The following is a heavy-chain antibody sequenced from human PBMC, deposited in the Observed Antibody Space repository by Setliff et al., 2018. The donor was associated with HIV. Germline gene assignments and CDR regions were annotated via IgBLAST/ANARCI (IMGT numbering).Heavy chain of an antibody. Sequence: WIRQSSGKGLEWVSSISSSSSYIYYADSVKGRFTISRDNAKNSLYLQMNSLRAEDTAVYYCARESMSQNAFDIWGQGTMVTVSS. CDR2: ISSSSSYI. V-gene: IGHV3-21*01. J-gene: IGHJ3*02. CDR3: ARESMSQNAFDI.